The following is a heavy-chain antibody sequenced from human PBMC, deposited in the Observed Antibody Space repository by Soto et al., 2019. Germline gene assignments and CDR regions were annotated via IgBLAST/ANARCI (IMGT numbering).Heavy chain of an antibody. CDR1: GDSVSSNSAT. CDR3: VRERGFLSESLDI. CDR2: TYYRSQWHN. V-gene: IGHV6-1*01. D-gene: IGHD3-10*01. Sequence: QVQLQQSGPGLVKPSQTLSLTCGISGDSVSSNSATWNWIRQSPSRGLEWLGRTYYRSQWHNEYEESVKSRITLNPDTSKNQFSLQLNSMSPEDTAVYYCVRERGFLSESLDIWGRGTMVTVSS. J-gene: IGHJ3*02.